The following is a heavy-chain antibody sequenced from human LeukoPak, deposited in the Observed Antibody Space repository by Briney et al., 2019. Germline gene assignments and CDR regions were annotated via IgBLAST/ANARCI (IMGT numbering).Heavy chain of an antibody. V-gene: IGHV3-53*01. CDR2: IYSGGST. Sequence: PGGSLRLSCAASGFTFSSYSMNWVRQAPGKGLEWVSVIYSGGSTYYADSVKGRFTISRDNSKNTLYLQMNSLRAEDTAVYYCARNYYDSSGYPWDYYYYMDVWGKGTTVTISS. D-gene: IGHD3-22*01. CDR3: ARNYYDSSGYPWDYYYYMDV. CDR1: GFTFSSYS. J-gene: IGHJ6*03.